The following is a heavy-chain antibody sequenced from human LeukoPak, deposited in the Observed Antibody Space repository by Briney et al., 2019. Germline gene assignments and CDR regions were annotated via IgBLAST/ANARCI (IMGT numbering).Heavy chain of an antibody. V-gene: IGHV4-39*07. D-gene: IGHD6-6*01. CDR2: IFYSGST. CDR1: GGSISTSNYY. J-gene: IGHJ6*03. CDR3: ARGSRYYYMDV. Sequence: SETLSLTCTVSGGSISTSNYYWGWIRQPPGKGLEWIGNIFYSGSTYDSPAIKSRTTISLDTTKNQYSQQLSSVAASDTAVYYCARGSRYYYMDVWGKGTTVTVSS.